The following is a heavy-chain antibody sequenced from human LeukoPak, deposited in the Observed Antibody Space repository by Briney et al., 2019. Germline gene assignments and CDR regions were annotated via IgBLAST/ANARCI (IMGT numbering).Heavy chain of an antibody. J-gene: IGHJ4*02. V-gene: IGHV4-39*07. D-gene: IGHD3-10*01. Sequence: SETLSLTCTVSGGSISSSNYYWGWIRQPPGKGLEWIGSIHYSGSTYYNPSLKSRVTISVDTSKNQFSLRLSSVTAADTAGYYCARRGVYGSGAYYFDYWGQGTLVTLSS. CDR3: ARRGVYGSGAYYFDY. CDR1: GGSISSSNYY. CDR2: IHYSGST.